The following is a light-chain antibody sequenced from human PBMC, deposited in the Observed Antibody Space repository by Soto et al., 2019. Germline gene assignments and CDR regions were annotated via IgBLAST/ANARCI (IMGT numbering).Light chain of an antibody. CDR1: SSDIGGYNY. V-gene: IGLV2-14*01. CDR3: SSYISSSTYDV. CDR2: EVS. Sequence: QSALTQPASVSGSPGQSITISCTGTSSDIGGYNYVSWYQHHPGKAPKLMIYEVSNRPSGVSNRFSGSKSGNTASLTISGLQTEDEADYYCSSYISSSTYDVFGTGTKLTVL. J-gene: IGLJ1*01.